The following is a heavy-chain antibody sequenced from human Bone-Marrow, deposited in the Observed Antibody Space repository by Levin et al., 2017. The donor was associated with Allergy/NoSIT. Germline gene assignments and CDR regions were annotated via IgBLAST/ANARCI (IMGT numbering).Heavy chain of an antibody. CDR1: GDTFTDYY. Sequence: ASVKVSCKASGDTFTDYYLHWVRQAPGQGLEWMGWIYPNSAGTNYAQRFQGRVSMTWDTSVSTGYMELSRLRSDDTAVYYCASLHYDRDFWGQGTLVTVSS. J-gene: IGHJ4*02. CDR3: ASLHYDRDF. D-gene: IGHD3-22*01. V-gene: IGHV1-2*02. CDR2: IYPNSAGT.